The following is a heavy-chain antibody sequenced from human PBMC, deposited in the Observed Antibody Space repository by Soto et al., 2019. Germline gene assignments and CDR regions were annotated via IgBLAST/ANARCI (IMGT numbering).Heavy chain of an antibody. CDR1: GGSISSYY. J-gene: IGHJ4*02. CDR3: ARRYGGTLDD. V-gene: IGHV4-59*08. CDR2: IYYSGST. Sequence: SETLSLTCTVSGGSISSYYWSWIRQPPGKGLEWIGYIYYSGSTNYNLSLKSRVTISVDTSKNQFSLKLSSVTAADTAVYYCARRYGGTLDDWGQGTLVTVSS. D-gene: IGHD4-17*01.